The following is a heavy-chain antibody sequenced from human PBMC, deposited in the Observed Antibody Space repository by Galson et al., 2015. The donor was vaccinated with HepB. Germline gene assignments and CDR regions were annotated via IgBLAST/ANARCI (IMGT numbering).Heavy chain of an antibody. CDR1: GGTFSSYA. CDR2: IIPIFGTA. Sequence: SVKVSCKASGGTFSSYAISWVRQAPGQGLEWMGGIIPIFGTANYAQKFQGRVTITADESTSTAYMELSSLRSEDTAVYYCAREKTGGVVPAANGAEYFQHWGQGTLVTVSS. CDR3: AREKTGGVVPAANGAEYFQH. D-gene: IGHD2-2*01. V-gene: IGHV1-69*13. J-gene: IGHJ1*01.